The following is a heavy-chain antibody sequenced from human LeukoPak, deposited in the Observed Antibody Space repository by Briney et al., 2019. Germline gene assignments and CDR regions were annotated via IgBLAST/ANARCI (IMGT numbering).Heavy chain of an antibody. V-gene: IGHV3-7*03. CDR2: IKQDGSEK. J-gene: IGHJ4*02. CDR3: ARDDYGSGSWNDY. Sequence: GGTLRLSCAASGFTFRTYGMSWVRQAPGKGLEWVANIKQDGSEKYYVDSVKGRFTISRDNAKNSLYLQMNSLRAEDTALYYCARDDYGSGSWNDYWGQGTLVIVSS. CDR1: GFTFRTYG. D-gene: IGHD3-10*01.